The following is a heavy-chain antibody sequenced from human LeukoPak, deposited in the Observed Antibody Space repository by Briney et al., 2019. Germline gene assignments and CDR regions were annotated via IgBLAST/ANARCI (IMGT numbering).Heavy chain of an antibody. D-gene: IGHD3-22*01. CDR2: IYHSGST. V-gene: IGHV4-30-2*01. Sequence: SQTLSLTCAVSGGSISSGGYSWSWIRQPPGKGLEWIGYIYHSGSTYYNPSLKSRVTISVDRPKNQFSLKLSSVTAADTAVYYCARARSLGAYYYDSSGYYYFDYWGQGTLVTVSS. CDR1: GGSISSGGYS. CDR3: ARARSLGAYYYDSSGYYYFDY. J-gene: IGHJ4*02.